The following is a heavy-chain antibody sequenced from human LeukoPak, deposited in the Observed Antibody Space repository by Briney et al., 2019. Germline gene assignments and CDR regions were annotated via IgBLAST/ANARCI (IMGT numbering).Heavy chain of an antibody. CDR2: ISSSSSTI. CDR1: GFTFSSYG. Sequence: SGGSLRLSCAASGFTFSSYGMTWVRQAPGKGLEWVSYISSSSSTIYYADSVKGRFIISRDNAKNSLYLQMNSLRAEDTAVYYCARDSTGGVSSWHTHYYYYYMDVWGKGTTVTVSS. D-gene: IGHD2-2*01. CDR3: ARDSTGGVSSWHTHYYYYYMDV. J-gene: IGHJ6*03. V-gene: IGHV3-48*01.